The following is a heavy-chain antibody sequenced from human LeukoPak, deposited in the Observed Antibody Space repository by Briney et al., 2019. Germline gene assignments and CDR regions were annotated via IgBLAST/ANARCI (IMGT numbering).Heavy chain of an antibody. V-gene: IGHV3-30*04. J-gene: IGHJ5*01. Sequence: PGRSLRLSCAASGFTFSSYAMHWVRQAPGKGLEWVAVISYDGSNKYYADSVKGRFTISRDNSKNRLFLQMKSLRAEDTAVYYCAKESAVTPGSVNWFDSWGQGTLVTVSS. CDR1: GFTFSSYA. D-gene: IGHD4-17*01. CDR2: ISYDGSNK. CDR3: AKESAVTPGSVNWFDS.